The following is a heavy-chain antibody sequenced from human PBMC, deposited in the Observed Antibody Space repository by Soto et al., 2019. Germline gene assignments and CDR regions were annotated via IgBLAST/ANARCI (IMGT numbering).Heavy chain of an antibody. CDR1: GGSISSSNW. J-gene: IGHJ4*02. V-gene: IGHV4-4*02. D-gene: IGHD2-15*01. CDR2: IYHSGST. CDR3: AREGGGSCLDY. Sequence: SHTLSLTCAVSGGSISSSNWWSRVRHPPGKGLEWIGEIYHSGSTNYNPSLKSRVTLSVDKSKNQFSLKLSSVTAADTAVYYCAREGGGSCLDYWGQGTLVTVS.